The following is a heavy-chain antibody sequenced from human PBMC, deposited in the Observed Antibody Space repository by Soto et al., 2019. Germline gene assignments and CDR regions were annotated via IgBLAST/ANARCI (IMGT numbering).Heavy chain of an antibody. J-gene: IGHJ4*02. Sequence: PSETLSLTCTVSGGSISSSNYYWGWIRQPPGKGLEWIGSIYYSGSTNYNPSLKSRVTISVDTSKNQFSLKLSSVTAADTAVYYCATLSRILEWLLPKYYFDYWGQGTLVTVSS. CDR1: GGSISSSNYY. CDR2: IYYSGST. CDR3: ATLSRILEWLLPKYYFDY. V-gene: IGHV4-39*07. D-gene: IGHD3-3*01.